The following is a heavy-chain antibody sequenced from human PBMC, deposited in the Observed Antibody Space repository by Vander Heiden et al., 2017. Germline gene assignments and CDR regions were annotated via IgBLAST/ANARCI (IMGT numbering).Heavy chain of an antibody. CDR2: FNHRGST. Sequence: VQLQPWRAGLLKPSETLSLTCPLYGWSLLGYYRTWIRKPPRNVLYWVGAFNHRGSTNNNTTLKSRVTISVDTSKNQFSLKLRSVAAADAAVYYCARSLYCTNGVCYFGSLDYWGQGTLVTVSS. J-gene: IGHJ4*02. D-gene: IGHD2-8*01. V-gene: IGHV4-34*01. CDR1: GWSLLGYY. CDR3: ARSLYCTNGVCYFGSLDY.